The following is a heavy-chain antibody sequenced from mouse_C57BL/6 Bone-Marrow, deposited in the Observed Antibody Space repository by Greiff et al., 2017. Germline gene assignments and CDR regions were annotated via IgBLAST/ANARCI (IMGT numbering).Heavy chain of an antibody. V-gene: IGHV1-59*01. CDR3: AKGGNYVGDY. J-gene: IGHJ2*01. Sequence: QVQLQQPGAELVRPGTSVKLSCKASGYTFTSYWMHWVKQRPGQGLEWIGVIDPSDSYTNYNQKFKGKATLTVDTSSSTAYMQHSSLTSEDSAVYYCAKGGNYVGDYWGQGTTLTVSS. D-gene: IGHD2-1*01. CDR2: IDPSDSYT. CDR1: GYTFTSYW.